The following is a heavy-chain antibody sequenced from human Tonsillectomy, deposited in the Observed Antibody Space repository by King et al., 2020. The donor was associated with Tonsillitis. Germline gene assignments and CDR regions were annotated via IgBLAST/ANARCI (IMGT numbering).Heavy chain of an antibody. CDR2: IYYSGRT. CDR3: ARERELAYCGGDCYLSAFDI. J-gene: IGHJ3*02. Sequence: VQLQESGPGLVKPSETLSLTCTVSGGSISSYYWSWIRQPPGKGLEWIGYIYYSGRTNYNPSLKSRVTISVDTSKNQFSLKLSSVTAADTAVYYCARERELAYCGGDCYLSAFDIWGQGTMVTVSS. V-gene: IGHV4-59*01. CDR1: GGSISSYY. D-gene: IGHD2-21*02.